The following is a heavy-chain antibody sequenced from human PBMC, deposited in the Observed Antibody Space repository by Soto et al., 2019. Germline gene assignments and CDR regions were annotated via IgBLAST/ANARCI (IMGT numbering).Heavy chain of an antibody. Sequence: QVQLQESGPGLVKPSQTLSLTCTVSGGSISSGGGYWSWIRQHPGKGLEWIGYMYYSGSSYYNPSLERRLTISADTSKNQFSLKLTSVTAADTAVYYCAWGYDEKPYTGGHYYYFGMDVWGQGTTVTVSS. CDR3: AWGYDEKPYTGGHYYYFGMDV. CDR1: GGSISSGGGY. V-gene: IGHV4-31*03. J-gene: IGHJ6*02. D-gene: IGHD3-16*01. CDR2: MYYSGSS.